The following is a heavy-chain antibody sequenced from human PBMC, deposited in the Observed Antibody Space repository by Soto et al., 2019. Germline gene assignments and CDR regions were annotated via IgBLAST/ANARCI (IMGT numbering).Heavy chain of an antibody. CDR3: ARDIFPYSSGSNWFDP. V-gene: IGHV1-18*01. CDR1: GYTFTSYG. Sequence: QVQLVQSGAEVKKPGASVKVSCKASGYTFTSYGISWVRQAPGQGLEWMGWISAYNGNTNYAQKLQGRVTMTTDTSTSTAYTELRSLRSDDTAVYYCARDIFPYSSGSNWFDPWGQGTLVTVSS. J-gene: IGHJ5*02. CDR2: ISAYNGNT. D-gene: IGHD6-19*01.